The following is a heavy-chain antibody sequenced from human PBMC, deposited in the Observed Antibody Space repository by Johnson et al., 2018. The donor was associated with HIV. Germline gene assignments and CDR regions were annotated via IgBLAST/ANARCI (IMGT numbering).Heavy chain of an antibody. CDR3: AIMSAPEDADAFDF. V-gene: IGHV3-30*04. CDR2: ISYDGSNK. CDR1: GFTFSSYA. D-gene: IGHD1-14*01. Sequence: VQLVGSGGGVVQPGRSLRLSCAASGFTFSSYAMHWARQAPGKGLEWVAVISYDGSNKYYADSVKGRFTISRDNSRNTLYLQMNSLRAEDTTVYFCAIMSAPEDADAFDFWGQGTMVTVSS. J-gene: IGHJ3*01.